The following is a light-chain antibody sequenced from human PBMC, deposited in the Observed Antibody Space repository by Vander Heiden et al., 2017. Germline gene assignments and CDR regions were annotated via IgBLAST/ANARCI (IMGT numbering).Light chain of an antibody. Sequence: QSVLTQPPSASGTPGQRVTISCSGSSCNIGSNYVYWYQQRPGTAPKLLIYRNNQRPSGVPDRFSGSKSGTSASLAISGLRAEDEADYYCAAWDDSLSGPEFGGGTKLTGL. CDR3: AAWDDSLSGPE. CDR2: RNN. J-gene: IGLJ3*02. V-gene: IGLV1-47*01. CDR1: SCNIGSNY.